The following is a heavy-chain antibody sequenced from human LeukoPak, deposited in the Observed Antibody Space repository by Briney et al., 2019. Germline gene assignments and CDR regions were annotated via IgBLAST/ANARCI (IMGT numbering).Heavy chain of an antibody. D-gene: IGHD3-10*01. V-gene: IGHV1-8*01. Sequence: VASVKVSCKASGYTFASYDINWVRQAPGQGLEWMAWMNPNSGNTVYAQKFQGRVTMTRNTSISTAYMELSSLRSEDTAVYYCAISYGSGSYYPLFDYWGQGTLVTVSS. CDR3: AISYGSGSYYPLFDY. CDR2: MNPNSGNT. J-gene: IGHJ4*02. CDR1: GYTFASYD.